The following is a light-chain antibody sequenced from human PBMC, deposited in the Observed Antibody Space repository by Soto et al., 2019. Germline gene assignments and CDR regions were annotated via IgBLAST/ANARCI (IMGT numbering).Light chain of an antibody. J-gene: IGKJ4*01. CDR1: QSVSSN. CDR2: GAS. Sequence: EIVMTQSPATLSVSPGERATLSCRASQSVSSNLAWYQQKPGQAPRLLIYGASTRATGIPARLSGSGSGTEFTLTISSLQSEAFAVYYCQQYNNWPPLTFGGGTKVEIK. CDR3: QQYNNWPPLT. V-gene: IGKV3-15*01.